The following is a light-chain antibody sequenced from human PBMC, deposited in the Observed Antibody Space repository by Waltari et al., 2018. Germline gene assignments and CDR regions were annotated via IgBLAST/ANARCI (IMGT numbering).Light chain of an antibody. CDR3: MEALQSVT. CDR2: LGS. Sequence: DVVMTQSPVSLSVTLGQPASIPCRSSQSLLHSNGYNYLDWYLQKTGQSPQILIYLGSNRASGVPDRFSGSESGTDFTLKISRVEAEDAGVYYCMEALQSVTFGQGTRLEIK. CDR1: QSLLHSNGYNY. V-gene: IGKV2-28*01. J-gene: IGKJ5*01.